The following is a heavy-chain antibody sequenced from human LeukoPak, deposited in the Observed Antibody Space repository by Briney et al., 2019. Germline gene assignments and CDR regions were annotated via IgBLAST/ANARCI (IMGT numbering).Heavy chain of an antibody. CDR3: ARPDPPDDFWSGYYRY. Sequence: ASVKVSCKASGYTFTGYYMHWVRQAPGQGLEWMGWINPNSGGTNYAQKLQGRVTMTTDTSTSTAYMELRSLRSDDTAVYYCARPDPPDDFWSGYYRYWGQGTLVTVSS. CDR1: GYTFTGYY. D-gene: IGHD3-3*01. J-gene: IGHJ4*02. V-gene: IGHV1-2*02. CDR2: INPNSGGT.